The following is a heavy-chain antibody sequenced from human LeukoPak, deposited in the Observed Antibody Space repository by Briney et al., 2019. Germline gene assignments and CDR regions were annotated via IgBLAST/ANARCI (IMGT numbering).Heavy chain of an antibody. CDR3: AKLSDSSGWTYYYGMDV. J-gene: IGHJ6*02. V-gene: IGHV3-23*01. CDR2: ISGSGGST. CDR1: GFTFSSYA. Sequence: GGSLRLSCAASGFTFSSYAMSWVRQAPGKGLEWVSAISGSGGSTYYADSVKGRFTISRDNSKNTLYLQMNSLRAEDTAVYYCAKLSDSSGWTYYYGMDVWGQGTTVTVPS. D-gene: IGHD6-19*01.